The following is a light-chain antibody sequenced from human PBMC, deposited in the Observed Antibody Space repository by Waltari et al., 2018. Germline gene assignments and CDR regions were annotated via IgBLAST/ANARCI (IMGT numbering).Light chain of an antibody. V-gene: IGLV4-69*01. J-gene: IGLJ3*02. CDR3: QTGGHGTWV. Sequence: QLVLTQSPSASASLGASVKLTCTLSSGHSRNVIAWLQQQPEKGPRYLMGVNSDGSHSRGDEVPDRFSGSSSGAERYLTIASLQSEDEADYYCQTGGHGTWVFGGGTKLTVL. CDR1: SGHSRNV. CDR2: VNSDGSH.